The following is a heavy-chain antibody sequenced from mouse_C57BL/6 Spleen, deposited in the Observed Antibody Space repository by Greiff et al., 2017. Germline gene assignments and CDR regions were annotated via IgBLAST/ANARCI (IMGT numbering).Heavy chain of an antibody. CDR3: ATGTTFAY. V-gene: IGHV1-81*01. D-gene: IGHD4-1*01. CDR1: GYTFTSYG. J-gene: IGHJ3*01. CDR2: IYPRSGNT. Sequence: QVQLQQSGAELARPGASVKLSCKASGYTFTSYGISWVKQRTGQGLEWIGEIYPRSGNTYYNEKFKGKATLTADTSSSTAYMQLSSLTSEDSAVYYCATGTTFAYWGQGTLVTVSA.